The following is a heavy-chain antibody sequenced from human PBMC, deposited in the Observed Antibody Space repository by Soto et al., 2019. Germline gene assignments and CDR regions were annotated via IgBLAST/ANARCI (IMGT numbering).Heavy chain of an antibody. V-gene: IGHV6-1*01. J-gene: IGHJ6*02. CDR2: TYYRSKWYN. D-gene: IGHD3-3*01. CDR1: GNSVSSNSAA. Sequence: SQTLSVTCTISGNSVSSNSAAWNWIRQSPSRGLEWQGRTYYRSKWYNDYAVSVKSRITINPDTSKNQFCPQLNSVTPEDTAVYYCARGSVNDFWSGYPFYYYYGMNVWGQGTTVTVSS. CDR3: ARGSVNDFWSGYPFYYYYGMNV.